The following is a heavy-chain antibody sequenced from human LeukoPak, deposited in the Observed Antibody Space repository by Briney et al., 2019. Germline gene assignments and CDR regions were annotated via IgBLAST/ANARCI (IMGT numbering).Heavy chain of an antibody. J-gene: IGHJ4*02. D-gene: IGHD6-19*01. Sequence: ETLSLTCTVSGGSMNSYYWSWIRQPPGKGLEWVSSISSSGGYIFYADSVKGRPTISRDNAKNSLYLQMNSLRAEDTAVYYCAKDSLYSSGWTLYYFDYWGQGTLVTVSS. V-gene: IGHV3-21*04. CDR3: AKDSLYSSGWTLYYFDY. CDR2: ISSSGGYI. CDR1: GGSMNSYY.